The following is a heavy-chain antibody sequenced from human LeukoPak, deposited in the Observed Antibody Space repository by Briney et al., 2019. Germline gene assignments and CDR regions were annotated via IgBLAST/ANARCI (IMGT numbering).Heavy chain of an antibody. CDR2: ISWDGGST. J-gene: IGHJ4*02. Sequence: GGSLRLSCAASGFTFDDYTMHWVRQAPGKGLEWVSLISWDGGSTNYADSVKGRFTISRDNSKNSLYLQMNSLRTEDTALYYCAKDRGRWLQSGGSDYWGQGTLVTVSS. V-gene: IGHV3-43*01. CDR1: GFTFDDYT. D-gene: IGHD5-24*01. CDR3: AKDRGRWLQSGGSDY.